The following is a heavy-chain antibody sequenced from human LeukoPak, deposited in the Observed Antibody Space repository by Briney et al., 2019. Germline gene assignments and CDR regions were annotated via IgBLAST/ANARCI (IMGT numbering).Heavy chain of an antibody. J-gene: IGHJ4*02. V-gene: IGHV3-74*01. CDR3: ARYSESYHAIDF. CDR1: GFTLSTYC. D-gene: IGHD1-26*01. CDR2: INSDGRSK. Sequence: GGSLRLSCAASGFTLSTYCMHWVPQAPGKGLVWVSRINSDGRSKSYEDSVRGRFAVSRDNAESALYLQVNSLRAEDTALYYCARYSESYHAIDFWGQGTLVTVSS.